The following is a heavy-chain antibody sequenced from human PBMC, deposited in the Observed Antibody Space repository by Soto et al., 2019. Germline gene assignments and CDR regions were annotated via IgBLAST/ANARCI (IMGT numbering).Heavy chain of an antibody. J-gene: IGHJ4*02. V-gene: IGHV4-39*01. Sequence: SETLSLTCTVSGGSISSSSYYWGWIRQPPGKGLEWIGSIFYSGSTYYNPSLKSRVTISVDTSKNQFSLKLSSVTAADTAVYYCARVRDGDYELGVLDYWGQGTLVTVSS. CDR1: GGSISSSSYY. D-gene: IGHD4-17*01. CDR2: IFYSGST. CDR3: ARVRDGDYELGVLDY.